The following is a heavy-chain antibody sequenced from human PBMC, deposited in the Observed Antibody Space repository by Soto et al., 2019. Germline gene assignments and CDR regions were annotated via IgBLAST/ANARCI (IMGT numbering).Heavy chain of an antibody. V-gene: IGHV4-34*01. CDR3: ARTGGMDV. CDR2: INHSGNT. J-gene: IGHJ6*02. Sequence: QVQLQQWGAGLLKPSETLSLTCAVYGGSFSGYYWSWLRQPPGKGPEWIGEINHSGNTKYNPSLESRVTISVDTSKNQFSMKLNSVSAAVTAGDYCARTGGMDVRSQGATVTVSS. CDR1: GGSFSGYY.